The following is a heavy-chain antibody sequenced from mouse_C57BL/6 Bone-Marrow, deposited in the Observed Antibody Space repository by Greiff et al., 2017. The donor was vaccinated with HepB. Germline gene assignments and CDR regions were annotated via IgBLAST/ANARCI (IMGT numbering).Heavy chain of an antibody. D-gene: IGHD1-1*01. CDR3: AVFLLYYGSIYFDY. J-gene: IGHJ2*01. CDR1: GYTFTSYW. Sequence: QVQLQQPGTELVKPGASVKLSCKASGYTFTSYWMHWVKQRPGQGLEWIGNINPSNGGTNYNEKFKSKATLTVDKSSRPAYMQLSSLTSEDSAVYYCAVFLLYYGSIYFDYWGQGTTLTVSS. V-gene: IGHV1-53*01. CDR2: INPSNGGT.